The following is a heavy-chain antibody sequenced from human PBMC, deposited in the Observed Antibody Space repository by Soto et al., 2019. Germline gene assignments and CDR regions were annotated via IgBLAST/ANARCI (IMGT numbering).Heavy chain of an antibody. J-gene: IGHJ6*03. CDR3: ARDSRFWSGYYDRYYYYMDV. CDR2: ISSSGSTI. CDR1: GFTFSDYY. Sequence: GGSLRLSCAASGFTFSDYYMSWIRQAPGKGLEWVSYISSSGSTIYYADSVKGRFTISRDNAKNSLYLQMNSLRAEDTAVYYCARDSRFWSGYYDRYYYYMDVWGKGTTVTVSS. V-gene: IGHV3-11*01. D-gene: IGHD3-3*01.